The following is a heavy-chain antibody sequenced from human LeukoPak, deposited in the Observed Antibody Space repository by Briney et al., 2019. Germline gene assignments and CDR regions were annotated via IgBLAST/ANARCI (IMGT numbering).Heavy chain of an antibody. Sequence: SGESLKISCKGSGYSFTSYCIGWVRQMPGKGLEWMGIIYPGDSDTRYSPSFQGQVTISADKSISTAYLQWSSLKASDTAMYYCARVVDSSGYIQYYFDYWGQGTLVTVSS. J-gene: IGHJ4*02. CDR3: ARVVDSSGYIQYYFDY. V-gene: IGHV5-51*01. CDR2: IYPGDSDT. D-gene: IGHD3-22*01. CDR1: GYSFTSYC.